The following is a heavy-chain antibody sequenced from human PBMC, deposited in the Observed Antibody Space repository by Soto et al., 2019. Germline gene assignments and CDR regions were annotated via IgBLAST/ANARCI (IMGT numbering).Heavy chain of an antibody. CDR1: GYTFTDYD. V-gene: IGHV1-8*01. CDR3: AKGPRNWGVDY. CDR2: MNPNNGNT. D-gene: IGHD7-27*01. Sequence: QVQLVQSGAEVKKPGASVKVSCKASGYTFTDYDINWFRQATGQGLEWMGWMNPNNGNTGYAQNCQGSVTMTRSHSISTAYMELSTLRSEDTAVYYCAKGPRNWGVDYWGQGTLVTVSS. J-gene: IGHJ4*02.